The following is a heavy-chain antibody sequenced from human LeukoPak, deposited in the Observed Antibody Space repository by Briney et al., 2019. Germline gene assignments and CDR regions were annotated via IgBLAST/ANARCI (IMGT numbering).Heavy chain of an antibody. CDR1: GFTFSSYA. V-gene: IGHV3-23*01. CDR3: AKPRRRRRRVPAAPCYYYYGMDV. D-gene: IGHD2-2*01. CDR2: ISGSGGST. Sequence: GGSLRLSCAASGFTFSSYAMSWVRQAPGKGLEWVSAISGSGGSTYYADSVKGRFTISRDNSKNTLYLQMNSLRAEDTAVYYCAKPRRRRRRVPAAPCYYYYGMDVWGQGTTVTVSS. J-gene: IGHJ6*02.